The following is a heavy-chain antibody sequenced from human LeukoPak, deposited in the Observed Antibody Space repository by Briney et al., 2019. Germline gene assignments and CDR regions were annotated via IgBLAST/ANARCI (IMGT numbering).Heavy chain of an antibody. Sequence: PGGSLRLSCAASGFSVSGKFMSWVRQAPGKGLEWVSIIHYDGKIRYAGSVGGRFTIYRDDSENTLFLQMNSLRVGDTAVYFCASGDGYLQPYWGQGTLVTVSP. J-gene: IGHJ4*02. CDR2: IHYDGKI. CDR3: ASGDGYLQPY. CDR1: GFSVSGKF. D-gene: IGHD2-21*01. V-gene: IGHV3-53*01.